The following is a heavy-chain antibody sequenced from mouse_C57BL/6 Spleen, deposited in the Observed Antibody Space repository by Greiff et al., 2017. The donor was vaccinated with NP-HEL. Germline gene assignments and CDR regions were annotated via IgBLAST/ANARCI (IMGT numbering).Heavy chain of an antibody. J-gene: IGHJ1*03. V-gene: IGHV5-17*01. CDR2: ISSGSSTI. D-gene: IGHD2-5*01. Sequence: EVMLVESGGGLVKPGGSLKLSCAASGFTFSDYGMHWVRQAPEKGLEWVAYISSGSSTIYYADTVKGRFTSYRDNAKNNLLLQMTSLRSEDTAMYYCARTYCSIYWYFDVWGTGTTVTVSS. CDR3: ARTYCSIYWYFDV. CDR1: GFTFSDYG.